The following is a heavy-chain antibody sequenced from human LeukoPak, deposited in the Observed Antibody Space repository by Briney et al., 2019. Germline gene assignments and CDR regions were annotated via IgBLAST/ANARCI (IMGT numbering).Heavy chain of an antibody. CDR2: INPNNGGT. CDR3: ARDIHGSGWFLL. CDR1: GYTFTDYY. Sequence: ASVKVSCKASGYTFTDYYIHWVRQAPGQGLEWMGWINPNNGGTNYAQKFQGRVTMTRDTSISTAYMELSRLRSDDTAVYYCARDIHGSGWFLLWGQGTLVTVSS. D-gene: IGHD6-19*01. V-gene: IGHV1-2*02. J-gene: IGHJ4*02.